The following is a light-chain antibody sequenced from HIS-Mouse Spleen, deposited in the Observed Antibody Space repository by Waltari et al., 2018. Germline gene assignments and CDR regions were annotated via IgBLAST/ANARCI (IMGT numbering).Light chain of an antibody. CDR2: AAS. CDR3: QQLNSYPPT. V-gene: IGKV1-9*01. J-gene: IGKJ1*01. CDR1: QGISSY. Sequence: DIQLTQSTSSLSASVGDRVTITCRASQGISSYLAWYQQKPGKAPKLLIYAASTLQSGVPSRFSGSGSGTEFTLTISSLQPEDFATYYCQQLNSYPPTFGQGTKVEIK.